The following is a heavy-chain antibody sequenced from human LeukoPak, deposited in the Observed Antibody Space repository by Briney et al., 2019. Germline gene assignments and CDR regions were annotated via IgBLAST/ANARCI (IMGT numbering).Heavy chain of an antibody. D-gene: IGHD3-22*01. V-gene: IGHV3-23*01. CDR3: AKRGVVIRVILVGFHKEAYYFDS. CDR1: GITLSNYG. CDR2: ISDSGGRT. J-gene: IGHJ4*02. Sequence: GGSLRLSCAVSGITLSNYGMSWVRQAPGKGLEWVAGISDSGGRTNYADPGKGRFTISRDNPKNTLYLQMNSLRAEDPAVYFCAKRGVVIRVILVGFHKEAYYFDSWGQGALVTVSS.